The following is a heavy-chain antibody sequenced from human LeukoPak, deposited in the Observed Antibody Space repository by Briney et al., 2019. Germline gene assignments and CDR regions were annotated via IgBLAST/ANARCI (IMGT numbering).Heavy chain of an antibody. V-gene: IGHV4-39*01. CDR3: AVYGSASEYYFDY. D-gene: IGHD3-10*01. CDR2: IYYSGST. J-gene: IGHJ4*02. Sequence: SETLSLTRTVSGGSISSSSYYWGWIRQPPGKGLEWIGSIYYSGSTYYNPSLKSRVTISVDTSKNQFSLKLSSVTAADTAVYYCAVYGSASEYYFDYWGQGTLVTVSS. CDR1: GGSISSSSYY.